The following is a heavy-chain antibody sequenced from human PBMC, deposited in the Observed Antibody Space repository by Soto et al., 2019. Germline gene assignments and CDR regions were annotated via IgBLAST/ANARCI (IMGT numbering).Heavy chain of an antibody. D-gene: IGHD2-21*02. Sequence: PGGSLRLSCVVSGFRFRGHSMNLVRQPPGKGLQWISYISISSENIYYADSVKGRFTVSRDNAKNTLFLQMNSLRDDDSAIYYCARLTKGSVVTGWGKGAMVTVSS. CDR3: ARLTKGSVVTG. CDR1: GFRFRGHS. V-gene: IGHV3-48*02. CDR2: ISISSENI. J-gene: IGHJ6*04.